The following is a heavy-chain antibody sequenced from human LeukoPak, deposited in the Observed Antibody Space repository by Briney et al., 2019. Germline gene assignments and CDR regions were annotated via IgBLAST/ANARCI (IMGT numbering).Heavy chain of an antibody. D-gene: IGHD6-13*01. V-gene: IGHV3-30*02. CDR1: GFTFSSYG. CDR2: IRYDGSNK. CDR3: ARWTAAGTGAFDI. J-gene: IGHJ3*02. Sequence: PGGSLRLSCAASGFTFSSYGMHWVRQAPGKGLEWVAFIRYDGSNKYYADSVKGRFTISRDNSKNTLYLQMNSLRAEDTAVYYCARWTAAGTGAFDIWGQGTMVTVSS.